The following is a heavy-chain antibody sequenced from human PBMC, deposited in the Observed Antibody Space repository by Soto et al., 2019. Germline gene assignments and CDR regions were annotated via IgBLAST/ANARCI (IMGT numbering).Heavy chain of an antibody. CDR3: ASSYYYDSSGYYGDYYYYGMDV. CDR2: INAGNGNT. J-gene: IGHJ6*02. Sequence: GASVKVSCKASGYTFTSYAMHWVRQAPGQRLEWMGWINAGNGNTKYSQKFQGRVTITRDTSASTAYMELSSLRSEDTAVYYCASSYYYDSSGYYGDYYYYGMDVWGQGTTVTVSS. CDR1: GYTFTSYA. V-gene: IGHV1-3*01. D-gene: IGHD3-22*01.